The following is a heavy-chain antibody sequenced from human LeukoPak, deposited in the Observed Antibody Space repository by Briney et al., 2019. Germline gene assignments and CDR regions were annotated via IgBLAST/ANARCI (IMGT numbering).Heavy chain of an antibody. Sequence: GGSLRLSCAASGFTFSSNAMSWVRQPPGTGLEGVSAISGSGGRTYYSDSVKRRFTISRDSSKNTLYLQMNSLRAEDTAVYYCAKFVSASLEWLLSGDYWGQGTLVTVSS. CDR1: GFTFSSNA. J-gene: IGHJ4*02. V-gene: IGHV3-23*01. D-gene: IGHD3-3*01. CDR3: AKFVSASLEWLLSGDY. CDR2: ISGSGGRT.